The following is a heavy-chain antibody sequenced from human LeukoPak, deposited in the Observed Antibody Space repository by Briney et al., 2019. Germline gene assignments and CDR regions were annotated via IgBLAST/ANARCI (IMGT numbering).Heavy chain of an antibody. CDR3: AREGLPDAFDI. J-gene: IGHJ3*02. CDR2: IKQDGSEK. V-gene: IGHV3-7*03. CDR1: GFTFSNYW. Sequence: GGSLRLSCAASGFTFSNYWMSWVRQAPGKGLEWVANIKQDGSEKYYVDSVKGRFTISRDNAKNSLYLQMNSLRAEDTALHHCAREGLPDAFDIWGQGTMVTVSS. D-gene: IGHD2-15*01.